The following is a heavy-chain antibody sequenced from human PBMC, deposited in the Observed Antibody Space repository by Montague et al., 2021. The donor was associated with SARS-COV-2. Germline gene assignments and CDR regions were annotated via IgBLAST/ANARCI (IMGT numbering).Heavy chain of an antibody. CDR1: GGSISSYY. D-gene: IGHD5-12*01. CDR2: IYYSGST. V-gene: IGHV4-59*08. Sequence: SETLSLTCTVSGGSISSYYWSWIRQPPGKGLEWIGYIYYSGSTNYNPSLKSRVTISVDTSKNQFSLMLSSVTAADTAVYYCARRGRKLLPVATTIGGFDIWGQGTMVTVSS. J-gene: IGHJ3*02. CDR3: ARRGRKLLPVATTIGGFDI.